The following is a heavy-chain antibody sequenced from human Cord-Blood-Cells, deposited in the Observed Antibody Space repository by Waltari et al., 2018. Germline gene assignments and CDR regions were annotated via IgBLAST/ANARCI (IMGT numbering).Heavy chain of an antibody. CDR1: GYTLTELS. J-gene: IGHJ3*02. CDR2: FDPEDGET. V-gene: IGHV1-24*01. CDR3: ATDRRDGYNYGDAFDI. D-gene: IGHD5-12*01. Sequence: QVQLVQSGAEVKKPGASVKVSCKVSGYTLTELSMHWVRQAPGKGLEWMGGFDPEDGETTYAQTFQGRVTMTEDTSTDTAYMELSSLRSEDTAVYYCATDRRDGYNYGDAFDIWGQGTMVTVSS.